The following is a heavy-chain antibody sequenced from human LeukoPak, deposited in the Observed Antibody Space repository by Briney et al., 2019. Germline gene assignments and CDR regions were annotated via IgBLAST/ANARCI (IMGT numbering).Heavy chain of an antibody. CDR1: GFTFSSYA. CDR3: ARDPELRYFDWLSYYYYYYGMDV. Sequence: GRSLRLSCAASGFTFSSYAMHWVRQAPGKGLEWAAVISYDGSNKYYADSVKGRFTISRDNSKNTLYLQMNSLRAEDTAVYYCARDPELRYFDWLSYYYYYYGMDVWGQGTTVTVSS. V-gene: IGHV3-30*04. J-gene: IGHJ6*02. CDR2: ISYDGSNK. D-gene: IGHD3-9*01.